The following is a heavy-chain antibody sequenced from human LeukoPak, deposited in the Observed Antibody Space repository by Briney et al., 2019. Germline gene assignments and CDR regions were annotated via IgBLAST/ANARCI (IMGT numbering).Heavy chain of an antibody. CDR1: GGSFSGYY. Sequence: PSETLSLTCAVYGGSFSGYYWSWIRQPPGKGLEWIGEINHSGSTNYNPSLKSRVTISVDTSKNQFSLKLSSVTAADTAVYYCARVVHLRRTGAPVYGMDVWGQGTTVTVSS. V-gene: IGHV4-34*01. J-gene: IGHJ6*02. CDR2: INHSGST. CDR3: ARVVHLRRTGAPVYGMDV. D-gene: IGHD3/OR15-3a*01.